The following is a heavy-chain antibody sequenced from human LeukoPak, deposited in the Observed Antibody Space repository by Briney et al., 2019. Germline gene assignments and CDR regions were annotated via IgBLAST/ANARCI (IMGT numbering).Heavy chain of an antibody. J-gene: IGHJ4*02. CDR3: ARGGYCGGTSCFPIDY. V-gene: IGHV3-30-3*01. Sequence: PGRSLRLSCAASGFTFSSVAMHWVRQAPGKGLEWVAVMSYDGSNEYYADSVKGRFTISRDNSMNTLFLQMNSLRGEDTAVYYCARGGYCGGTSCFPIDYWGQGTLVTVSS. D-gene: IGHD2-2*01. CDR1: GFTFSSVA. CDR2: MSYDGSNE.